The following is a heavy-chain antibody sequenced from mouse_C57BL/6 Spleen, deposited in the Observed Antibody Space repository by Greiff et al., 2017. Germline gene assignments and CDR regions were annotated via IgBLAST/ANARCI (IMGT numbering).Heavy chain of an antibody. J-gene: IGHJ3*01. D-gene: IGHD2-12*01. Sequence: VQLQQPGAELVKPGASVKMSCKASGYTFTSYWITWVKQRPGQGLEWIGDIYPGSGSTNYNEKFKGKATLTVDTSSSTAYMQLSSLTSEDSAVYYRARGGSCDKKFAYWGQGTLVTVSA. CDR3: ARGGSCDKKFAY. V-gene: IGHV1-55*01. CDR1: GYTFTSYW. CDR2: IYPGSGST.